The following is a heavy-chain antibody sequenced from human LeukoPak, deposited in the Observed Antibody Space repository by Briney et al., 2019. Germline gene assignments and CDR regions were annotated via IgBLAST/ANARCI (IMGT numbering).Heavy chain of an antibody. D-gene: IGHD5-18*01. Sequence: GGSLRLSCAASGFTFSSYAMHWVRQAPGKGLEWVAVISYDGSNKYYADSVKGRFTISRDNSKNTLYLQMNSLRAEDTAVYYCARGPIQLWLLDYWGQGTLVTVSS. CDR1: GFTFSSYA. CDR2: ISYDGSNK. CDR3: ARGPIQLWLLDY. J-gene: IGHJ4*02. V-gene: IGHV3-30-3*01.